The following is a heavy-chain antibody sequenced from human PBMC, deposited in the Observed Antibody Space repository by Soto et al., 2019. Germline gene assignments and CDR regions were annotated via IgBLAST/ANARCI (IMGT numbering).Heavy chain of an antibody. Sequence: EVQLLESGGGLVQPGGSLRLSCAASGFTFSSYAMSWVRQAPGKGVEWVSAISGSGGSTYYADSVKGRFTISRDMSKNTLYLQMNSLRAEDTAVYYCAKGAIDYYGSGSYYNLDYWGQGTLVTVSS. J-gene: IGHJ4*02. CDR1: GFTFSSYA. CDR2: ISGSGGST. D-gene: IGHD3-10*01. V-gene: IGHV3-23*01. CDR3: AKGAIDYYGSGSYYNLDY.